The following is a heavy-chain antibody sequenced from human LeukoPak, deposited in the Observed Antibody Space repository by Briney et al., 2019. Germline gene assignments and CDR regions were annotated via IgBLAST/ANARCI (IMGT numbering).Heavy chain of an antibody. CDR2: ISSSSSTI. V-gene: IGHV3-48*02. J-gene: IGHJ6*03. D-gene: IGHD6-6*01. CDR3: ARDSMYSSSSPPSGRTYYYYYMDV. Sequence: PGGSLRLSCAASGFTFSSYSMNWVRQAPGKGLEWVSYISSSSSTIYYADSVKGRFTISRDNAKNSLYLQMNSLRDEDTAVYYCARDSMYSSSSPPSGRTYYYYYMDVWGKGTTVTVSS. CDR1: GFTFSSYS.